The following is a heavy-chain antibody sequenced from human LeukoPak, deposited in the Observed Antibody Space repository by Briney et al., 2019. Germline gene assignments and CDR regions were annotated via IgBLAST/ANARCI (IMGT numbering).Heavy chain of an antibody. CDR3: ATLPYYYDSSGSYYFDY. J-gene: IGHJ4*02. V-gene: IGHV3-64*01. CDR2: ISSNGGST. D-gene: IGHD3-22*01. Sequence: GGSLRLSCAASGFTFSSYGMHWVRQAPGKGLEYVSAISSNGGSTYYANSVKGRFTISRDNSKNTLYLQMNSLRVEDTAVYYCATLPYYYDSSGSYYFDYWGQGTLVTVSS. CDR1: GFTFSSYG.